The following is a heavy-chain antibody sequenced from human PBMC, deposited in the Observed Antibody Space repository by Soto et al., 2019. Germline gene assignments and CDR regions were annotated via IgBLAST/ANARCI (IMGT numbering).Heavy chain of an antibody. J-gene: IGHJ6*03. Sequence: TGGSLRLSCAASGFTFSSYGMHWVRQAPGKGLEWVAVIWYDGSNKYYADSVKGRFTISRDNSKNTLYLQMNSLRAEDTAVYYCARIGKDAASRGHYYYYMDVWGKGTTVTVSS. V-gene: IGHV3-33*01. CDR2: IWYDGSNK. CDR3: ARIGKDAASRGHYYYYMDV. D-gene: IGHD5-18*01. CDR1: GFTFSSYG.